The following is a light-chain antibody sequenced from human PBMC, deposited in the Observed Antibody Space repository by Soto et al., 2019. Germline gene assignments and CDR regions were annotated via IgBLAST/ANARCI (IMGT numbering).Light chain of an antibody. Sequence: QPVLTQPPSASGSPGQSVTISCTGTSSDVGAYNYVSWYQQHPGKAPKLMIYEVNKRPSGVPDRFSGSKSGNTASLTVSGLQAEDEADYYCSSYAGSNNFDVFGTGTKVTVL. CDR1: SSDVGAYNY. V-gene: IGLV2-8*01. CDR3: SSYAGSNNFDV. J-gene: IGLJ1*01. CDR2: EVN.